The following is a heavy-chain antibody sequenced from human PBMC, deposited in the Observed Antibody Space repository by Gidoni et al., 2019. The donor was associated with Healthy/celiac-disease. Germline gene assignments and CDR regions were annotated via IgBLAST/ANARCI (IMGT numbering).Heavy chain of an antibody. Sequence: QVQLVQSGAEVQKPGSSVKVSCKASGGTFSSYAISWVRQAPGQGLEWMGGIIPIFGTANYAQKSQGRVTITADKSTSTAYMELSSLRSEDTAVYYCARSTYCSSTSCYTGSFDYWGQGTLVTVSS. CDR3: ARSTYCSSTSCYTGSFDY. J-gene: IGHJ4*02. CDR2: IIPIFGTA. D-gene: IGHD2-2*02. CDR1: GGTFSSYA. V-gene: IGHV1-69*06.